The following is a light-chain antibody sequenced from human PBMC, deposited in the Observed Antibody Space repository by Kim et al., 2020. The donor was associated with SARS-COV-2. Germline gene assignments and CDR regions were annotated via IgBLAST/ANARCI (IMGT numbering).Light chain of an antibody. V-gene: IGKV1-33*01. J-gene: IGKJ2*01. CDR3: QHYITVHPSYT. Sequence: DIQVTQSPSSLSASVGDRVSITCQASHAIGNSLNWYQQKPGKAPRLLIYDAFNLETGVPPRFSGSGSGTHFILTIDSLQPEDSATYDCQHYITVHPSYTFGQGTKVDIK. CDR2: DAF. CDR1: HAIGNS.